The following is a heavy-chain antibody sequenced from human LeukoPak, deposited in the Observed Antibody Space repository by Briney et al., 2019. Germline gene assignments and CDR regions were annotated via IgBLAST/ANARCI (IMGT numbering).Heavy chain of an antibody. Sequence: SETLSLTCTVSGGSISDNYWSWIRQPPGKGLKWIGYAYYSGHTNYNSSLKSRVTMSLDTSKSQFSLRLSSVTAADTAVYFCARHPFATPFDYWGPGTLVTVSS. CDR3: ARHPFATPFDY. J-gene: IGHJ4*02. V-gene: IGHV4-59*08. CDR1: GGSISDNY. D-gene: IGHD2-15*01. CDR2: AYYSGHT.